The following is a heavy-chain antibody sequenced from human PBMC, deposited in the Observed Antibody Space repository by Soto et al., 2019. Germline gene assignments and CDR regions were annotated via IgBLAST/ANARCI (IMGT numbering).Heavy chain of an antibody. Sequence: GGSLRLSCAASGFTVSSNYMSWVRQAPGKGLEWVSLMSSGGSTYYADSVKGRFTISRDNSKNMLYLQMNSLRAEDTAVYYCARGRSSPSFFAYWGQGTLVTVSS. J-gene: IGHJ4*02. CDR3: ARGRSSPSFFAY. V-gene: IGHV3-66*01. D-gene: IGHD2-2*01. CDR1: GFTVSSNY. CDR2: MSSGGST.